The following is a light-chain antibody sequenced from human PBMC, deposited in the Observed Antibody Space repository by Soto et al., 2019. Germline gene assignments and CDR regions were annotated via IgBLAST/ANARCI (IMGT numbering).Light chain of an antibody. Sequence: EIVLTQSPGTLSLSPGERATLSCRASQSVSRSYLAWYQQKLGQPPRLLIYGASNRATGIPDRFSGSGSGTDFTLTIGRLEPEDFAVYYCQQYATSPPTFGGGTKVENK. CDR2: GAS. CDR3: QQYATSPPT. V-gene: IGKV3-20*01. CDR1: QSVSRSY. J-gene: IGKJ4*01.